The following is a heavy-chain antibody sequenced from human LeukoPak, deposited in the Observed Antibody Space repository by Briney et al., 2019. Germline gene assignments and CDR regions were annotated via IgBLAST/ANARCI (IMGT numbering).Heavy chain of an antibody. CDR1: GFTFSGSA. D-gene: IGHD5-12*01. CDR3: TSNLNSGYEMGQFDY. CDR2: IRSKANSYAT. J-gene: IGHJ4*02. V-gene: IGHV3-73*01. Sequence: GGSLRLSCAASGFTFSGSAMHWVRQASGKGLEWVGRIRSKANSYATAYAASVKGRFTISRDDSKNTAYLQMNSLKTEDTAVYYCTSNLNSGYEMGQFDYWGQGTLVTVSS.